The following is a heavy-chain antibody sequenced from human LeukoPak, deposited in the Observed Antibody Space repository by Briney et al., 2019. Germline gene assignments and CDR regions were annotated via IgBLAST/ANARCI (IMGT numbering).Heavy chain of an antibody. J-gene: IGHJ4*02. V-gene: IGHV1-2*02. D-gene: IGHD3-22*01. CDR1: GYTFTGYY. Sequence: ASVKVSCKASGYTFTGYYMHWVRQAPGQGLEWMGWINPNSGGTNYAQKFQGRVTMTRDTSISTAYMELSRLRSDDTAVYYCARDYYDSSGYGAHDYWGQGTLVTVSS. CDR3: ARDYYDSSGYGAHDY. CDR2: INPNSGGT.